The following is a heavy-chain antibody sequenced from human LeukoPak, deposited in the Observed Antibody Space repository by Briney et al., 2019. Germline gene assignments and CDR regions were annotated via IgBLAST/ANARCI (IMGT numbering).Heavy chain of an antibody. CDR2: INHSGST. Sequence: SETLSLTCAVYGGSFSGYYWSWIRQPPGKGLEWIGEINHSGSTNYNPSLKSRVTISVDTSKNQFSLKLSSVTAADTAVYCGARGSTVTQYWGQGTLATVSS. CDR3: ARGSTVTQY. D-gene: IGHD4-17*01. V-gene: IGHV4-34*01. CDR1: GGSFSGYY. J-gene: IGHJ4*02.